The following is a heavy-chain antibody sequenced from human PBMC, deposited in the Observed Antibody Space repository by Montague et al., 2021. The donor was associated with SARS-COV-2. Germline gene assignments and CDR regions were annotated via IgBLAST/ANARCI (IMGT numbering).Heavy chain of an antibody. J-gene: IGHJ4*02. Sequence: CAISGDSVSSNTAAWNWIRQSPSRGLEWLGRTYYRSKWYNDYAVSVKSRISINADTSNNQFSLQLNSVTPEDTAVYYCARGISATNKWGQGTLVTVSS. CDR3: ARGISATNK. CDR1: GDSVSSNTAA. CDR2: TYYRSKWYN. V-gene: IGHV6-1*01. D-gene: IGHD6-13*01.